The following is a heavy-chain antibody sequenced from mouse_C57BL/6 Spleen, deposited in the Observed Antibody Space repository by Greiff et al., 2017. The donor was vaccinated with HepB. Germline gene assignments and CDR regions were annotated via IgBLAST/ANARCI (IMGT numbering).Heavy chain of an antibody. CDR2: IDPSDSYT. CDR1: GYTFTSYW. CDR3: ARGGSLVGSPFAY. Sequence: QVQLQQPGAELVKPGASVKLSCKASGYTFTSYWMQWVKQRPGQGLEWIGEIDPSDSYTNYNQKFKGKATLTVDTSSSTAYMQLSSLTSEDSAVYYCARGGSLVGSPFAYWGQGTLVTVSA. J-gene: IGHJ3*01. D-gene: IGHD1-1*01. V-gene: IGHV1-50*01.